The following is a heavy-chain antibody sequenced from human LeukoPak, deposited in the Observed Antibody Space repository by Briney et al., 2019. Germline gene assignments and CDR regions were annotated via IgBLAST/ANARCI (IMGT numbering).Heavy chain of an antibody. V-gene: IGHV4-30-2*01. CDR2: IYHSGST. J-gene: IGHJ4*02. CDR3: ARGVAWELLTFHFDY. D-gene: IGHD1-26*01. Sequence: PSETLSLTCTVSGGSISSGGYYWSWIRQPPGKGLEWIGYIYHSGSTYYNPSLKSRVTISVDRSKNQFSLKLSSVTAADTAVYYCARGVAWELLTFHFDYWGQGTLVTVSS. CDR1: GGSISSGGYY.